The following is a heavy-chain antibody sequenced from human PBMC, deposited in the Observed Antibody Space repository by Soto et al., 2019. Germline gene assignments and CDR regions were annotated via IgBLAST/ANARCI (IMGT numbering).Heavy chain of an antibody. CDR2: IYTSGST. CDR1: GGSISSYY. Sequence: QVQLQESGPGLVKPSETLSLTCTVSGGSISSYYWSWIRQPAGKGLEWIGRIYTSGSTNYNPSLKSRVTMSVDTSKNHFSLKLSSVTAADTAVYYCARDRKVGYSGYGLFDYWGQGTLVTVSS. D-gene: IGHD5-12*01. V-gene: IGHV4-4*07. CDR3: ARDRKVGYSGYGLFDY. J-gene: IGHJ4*02.